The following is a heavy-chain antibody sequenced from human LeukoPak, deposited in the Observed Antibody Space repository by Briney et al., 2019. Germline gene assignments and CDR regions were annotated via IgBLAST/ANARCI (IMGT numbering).Heavy chain of an antibody. CDR1: GFTFSSYA. D-gene: IGHD2-2*01. Sequence: GGSLRLSCAASGFTFSSYAMHWVRQAPGKGLEWVAVISYDGSNKYYADSVKGRFTISRDNSKNTLYLQMNSLRAEDTAVYYCARDSHCSSTSCYPRDWGQGTLATVSS. V-gene: IGHV3-30*04. CDR3: ARDSHCSSTSCYPRD. J-gene: IGHJ4*02. CDR2: ISYDGSNK.